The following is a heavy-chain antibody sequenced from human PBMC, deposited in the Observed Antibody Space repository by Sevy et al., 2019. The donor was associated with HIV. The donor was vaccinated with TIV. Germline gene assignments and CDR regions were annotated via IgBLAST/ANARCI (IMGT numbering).Heavy chain of an antibody. J-gene: IGHJ2*01. V-gene: IGHV3-23*01. Sequence: GGSLRLSCAASGFTFSTYAMGWVRQAPGKGLEWVSGISNSGNDIYYAGSVEGRFTISRDNSKSTLFLEMNNLRAEDTAVYYCAKDGAPYCTGGICFPYWHFDLWGRGALVTVSS. D-gene: IGHD2-8*02. CDR1: GFTFSTYA. CDR3: AKDGAPYCTGGICFPYWHFDL. CDR2: ISNSGNDI.